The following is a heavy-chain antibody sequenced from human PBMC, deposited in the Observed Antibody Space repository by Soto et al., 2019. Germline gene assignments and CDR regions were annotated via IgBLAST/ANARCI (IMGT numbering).Heavy chain of an antibody. V-gene: IGHV3-23*01. CDR1: GFTFSDYA. J-gene: IGHJ2*01. D-gene: IGHD3-16*01. CDR2: ISATGGNI. CDR3: AKVAGGLGYFDL. Sequence: GGSLRLSCVASGFTFSDYAMTWVRQAPGKGLEWVATISATGGNIEYTDSLKGRFTISRDNSKNTLYLQLNGLTSDDTAVHYCAKVAGGLGYFDLWGRGTLVTVSS.